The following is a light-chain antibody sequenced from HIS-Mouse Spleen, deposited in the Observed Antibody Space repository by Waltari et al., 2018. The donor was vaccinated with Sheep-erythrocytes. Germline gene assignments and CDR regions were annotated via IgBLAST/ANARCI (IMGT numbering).Light chain of an antibody. CDR1: QGISSR. V-gene: IGKV1-12*01. Sequence: IEMTQSPSSVSASVGDRVTMTGRASQGISSRLAWYQQKPGKAPKLLIYSASSLQRGVPSRFRGSGPGTDFNLPSSSLQPEDFVTYYCQQANSFRCTVGPGTKLEI. J-gene: IGKJ2*02. CDR3: QQANSFRCT. CDR2: SAS.